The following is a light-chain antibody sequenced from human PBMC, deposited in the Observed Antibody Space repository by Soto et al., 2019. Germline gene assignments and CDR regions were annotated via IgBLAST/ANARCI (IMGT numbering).Light chain of an antibody. CDR3: QQYNNWPPLT. V-gene: IGKV3-20*01. Sequence: EIVLTQSPGTLSLSPGERATLSCRSSQSVISSYLAWYQQKPGQAPRLLIYGASSRATGIPDRFSGSGSGTDFTLTISSLQSEDFAVYYCQQYNNWPPLTFGGGTKVDIK. J-gene: IGKJ4*01. CDR1: QSVISSY. CDR2: GAS.